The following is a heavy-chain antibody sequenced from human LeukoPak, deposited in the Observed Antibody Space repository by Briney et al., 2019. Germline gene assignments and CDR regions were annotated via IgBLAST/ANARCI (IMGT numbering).Heavy chain of an antibody. Sequence: GGSLRLSCAASGFTVITNDMTWVRQAPGKGLEWVSVLYSDGNTKYSDSVQGRCTISRDNSKNTLYLEMNSLSPDDTAVYYCARGVEPLAANTLAYWGQGTLVTVSS. D-gene: IGHD1-14*01. CDR3: ARGVEPLAANTLAY. CDR2: LYSDGNT. CDR1: GFTVITND. V-gene: IGHV3-53*01. J-gene: IGHJ4*02.